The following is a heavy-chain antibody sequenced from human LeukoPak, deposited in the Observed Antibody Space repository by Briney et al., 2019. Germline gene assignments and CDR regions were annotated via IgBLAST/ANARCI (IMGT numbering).Heavy chain of an antibody. CDR2: ISAYNGNT. V-gene: IGHV1-18*01. CDR3: ARDRRRYDFWSGYYTGGLTMDV. Sequence: GASVKVSCKASGYTFTSYGISWVRQAPGQGLEWMGWISAYNGNTNYAQKLQGRVTMTTDTSTSTAYMELRSLRSDDTAVYYCARDRRRYDFWSGYYTGGLTMDVWGKGTTATVSS. D-gene: IGHD3-3*01. CDR1: GYTFTSYG. J-gene: IGHJ6*03.